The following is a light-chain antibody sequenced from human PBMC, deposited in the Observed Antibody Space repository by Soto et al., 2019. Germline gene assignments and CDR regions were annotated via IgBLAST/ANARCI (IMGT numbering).Light chain of an antibody. CDR3: QQYGRSPLT. CDR1: QSVSSSY. V-gene: IGKV3-20*01. J-gene: IGKJ4*01. CDR2: GAS. Sequence: EIVLTQSPGTLSLSPGARATLSCRASQSVSSSYIAWYQQKPGQAPRLLIYGASRRANGIPDKFSGSGSGTEFTLTISRLETDDFAVYYCQQYGRSPLTFGGGTKVEIK.